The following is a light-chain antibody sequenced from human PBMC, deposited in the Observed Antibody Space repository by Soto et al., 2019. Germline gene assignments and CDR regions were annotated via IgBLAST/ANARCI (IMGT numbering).Light chain of an antibody. CDR2: DDN. V-gene: IGLV1-51*01. CDR3: GSWDSSLSAYV. CDR1: SSNIGGNS. Sequence: PAQKVTISCSGSSSNIGGNSVSWYQQLPGTAPKLLIYDDNKRPSGIPDRFSGSKSGTSATLGITGFQTGDEADYYCGSWDSSLSAYVFGTRTKVTVL. J-gene: IGLJ1*01.